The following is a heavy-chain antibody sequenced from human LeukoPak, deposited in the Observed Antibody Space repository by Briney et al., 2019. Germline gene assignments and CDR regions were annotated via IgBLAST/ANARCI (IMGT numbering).Heavy chain of an antibody. CDR1: GYTFTSYA. D-gene: IGHD5-18*01. CDR2: INAGNGNT. V-gene: IGHV1-3*01. J-gene: IGHJ4*02. Sequence: ASVKVSCKASGYTFTSYAMHWVRQAPGQRLEWMGWINAGNGNTKYSQKFQGRVTITRDTSASTAYMELSSLRSEDTAVYCCARDTAISYFDYWGQGTLVTVSS. CDR3: ARDTAISYFDY.